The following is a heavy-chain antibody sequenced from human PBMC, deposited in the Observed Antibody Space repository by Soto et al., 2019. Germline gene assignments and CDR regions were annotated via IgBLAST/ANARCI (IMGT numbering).Heavy chain of an antibody. D-gene: IGHD2-2*01. CDR2: IYYSGST. J-gene: IGHJ5*02. CDR3: ARGSPQLPYKGFDP. V-gene: IGHV4-30-4*01. CDR1: GCSVSMGDYY. Sequence: SETLSLTCAVSGCSVSMGDYYWLWIRQPPGKGLEWIGYIYYSGSTYYNPSLKSRVTISVDTSKNQFSLKLSSVTAADTAVYYCARGSPQLPYKGFDPWGQGTLVTVSS.